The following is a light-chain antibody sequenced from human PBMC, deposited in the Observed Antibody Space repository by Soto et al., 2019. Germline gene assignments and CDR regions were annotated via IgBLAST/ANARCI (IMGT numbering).Light chain of an antibody. CDR2: AAS. CDR1: QSVHSY. J-gene: IGKJ1*01. CDR3: QQRYSPPAT. V-gene: IGKV1-39*01. Sequence: DIQMTQSPSSLSASVGDRVTITCRASQSVHSYLNWYQQKPGKAPRLLLYAASSLQSGVPSKFTGAGSGTDFTLTVSSLQPEDFASYYCQQRYSPPATFGQGTKVEIK.